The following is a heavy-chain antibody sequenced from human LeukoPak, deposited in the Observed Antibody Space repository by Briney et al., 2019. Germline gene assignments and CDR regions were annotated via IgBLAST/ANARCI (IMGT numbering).Heavy chain of an antibody. V-gene: IGHV5-10-1*01. CDR1: GYTFTSYW. J-gene: IGHJ4*02. CDR3: ARHVRTYDILTGYHHPYFFDY. D-gene: IGHD3-9*01. Sequence: RLGESLKISCKGSGYTFTSYWISWVRQMPGKGLEWMGKIGPGDSITSYSPSFQGHVSISADKSISTAFLQWSSLRASDTAMYYCARHVRTYDILTGYHHPYFFDYWGQGTLVTVSS. CDR2: IGPGDSIT.